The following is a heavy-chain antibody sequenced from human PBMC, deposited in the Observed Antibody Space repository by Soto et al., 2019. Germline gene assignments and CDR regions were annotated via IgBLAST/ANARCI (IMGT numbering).Heavy chain of an antibody. D-gene: IGHD5-12*01. J-gene: IGHJ2*01. V-gene: IGHV4-31*03. CDR3: ARERIGGDGYNLAYWYFDL. CDR2: IYYSGST. Sequence: QVQLQESGPGLVKPSQTLSLTCTVSGGSISSGGYYWSWIRQHPGKGLEWIGYIYYSGSTYYNPYLKSRVTISVDTSKNQFSLKLSSVTAADTAVYYCARERIGGDGYNLAYWYFDLWGRGTLVTVSS. CDR1: GGSISSGGYY.